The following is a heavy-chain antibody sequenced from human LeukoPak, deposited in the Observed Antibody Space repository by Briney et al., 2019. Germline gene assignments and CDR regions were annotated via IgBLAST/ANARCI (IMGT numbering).Heavy chain of an antibody. D-gene: IGHD2-15*01. Sequence: SETLSLTCTVSGYSISSGYYWGWIRQPPGKGLEWIGSIYHSGSTYYNPSLKSRVTISVDTSKNQFSLKLSSVTAADTPVYYCARDLYCSGGSCYRWFDPWGQGTLVTVSS. CDR3: ARDLYCSGGSCYRWFDP. CDR2: IYHSGST. J-gene: IGHJ5*02. V-gene: IGHV4-38-2*02. CDR1: GYSISSGYY.